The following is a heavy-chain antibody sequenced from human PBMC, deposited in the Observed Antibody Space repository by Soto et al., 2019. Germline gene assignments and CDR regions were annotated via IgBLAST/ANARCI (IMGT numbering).Heavy chain of an antibody. D-gene: IGHD2-2*01. CDR3: ASGKEHLPAAGGWFDP. Sequence: SETLSLTCAVSGGSISSSNRWSWVRPPPGKELEWIGEIYHSGSTNYNPFLKSRVTISVDKSKNQFSLKLSSVTAADTAVYYCASGKEHLPAAGGWFDPWGQGTLVTVSP. CDR2: IYHSGST. J-gene: IGHJ5*02. CDR1: GGSISSSNR. V-gene: IGHV4-4*02.